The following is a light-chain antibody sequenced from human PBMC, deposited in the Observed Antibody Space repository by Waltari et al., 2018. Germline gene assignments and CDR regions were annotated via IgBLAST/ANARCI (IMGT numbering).Light chain of an antibody. J-gene: IGKJ2*01. CDR2: GAS. Sequence: EIVMTQSPATLSVSPGERATLSCRASQSVSSNLAWYQQKPGQAPRLVIYGASPRATGIPARFSGSGSGTEFTLTISSMQSEDFAVYYCQQYNNWPLYTFGQGTKLEIK. CDR1: QSVSSN. V-gene: IGKV3-15*01. CDR3: QQYNNWPLYT.